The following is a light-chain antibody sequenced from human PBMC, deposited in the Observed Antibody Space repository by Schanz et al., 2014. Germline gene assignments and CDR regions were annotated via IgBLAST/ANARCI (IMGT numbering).Light chain of an antibody. V-gene: IGKV3-15*01. J-gene: IGKJ1*01. CDR3: QQYNDWPWT. CDR2: GAS. Sequence: DIVMTQSPATLSVSPGEGATLSCRASQTIGITLAWSQQKPGQAPRLLISGASTRATGVPARFSGSGSGTEFTLTISSLQSEDFAVYFCQQYNDWPWTFGQGTKVEIK. CDR1: QTIGIT.